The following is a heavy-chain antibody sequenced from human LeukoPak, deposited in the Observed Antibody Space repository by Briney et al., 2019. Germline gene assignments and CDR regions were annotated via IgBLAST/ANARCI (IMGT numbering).Heavy chain of an antibody. CDR3: ARSDPVVVLASAPSYFDF. D-gene: IGHD2-15*01. CDR1: ELTVSSNY. V-gene: IGHV3-21*01. CDR2: ISGSSTFI. Sequence: GGSLRLSCAASELTVSSNYMNWVRQAPGKGLEWVSSISGSSTFIYYADSMKGRFTISRDNANSSLYLQINSLRDEDTAVYYCARSDPVVVLASAPSYFDFWGLGTLVTVSS. J-gene: IGHJ4*02.